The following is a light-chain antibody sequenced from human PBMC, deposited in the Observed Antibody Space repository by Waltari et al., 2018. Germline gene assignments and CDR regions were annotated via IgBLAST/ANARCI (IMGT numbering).Light chain of an antibody. V-gene: IGKV4-1*01. CDR3: QQYYTTPWT. Sequence: DTVMTQSPDSLAVSLGERATINCTSSQSLFYNSNNKDYLAWYQQKPRQPPKLLIYWASTRESGVPDRFTGSGSGTDFTLTIGSLQAEDVAVYYCQQYYTTPWTFGQGTKVEI. CDR1: QSLFYNSNNKDY. CDR2: WAS. J-gene: IGKJ1*01.